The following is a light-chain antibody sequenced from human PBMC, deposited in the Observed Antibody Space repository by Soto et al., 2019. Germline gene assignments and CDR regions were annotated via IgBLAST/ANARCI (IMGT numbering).Light chain of an antibody. Sequence: EIVLTQSPGTLSLSPGERATLSCRASQSVSNNYLAWYQQKPGQAPRLLIYGASNRATGIPDRFSGSGSGTDFTLTISGLQSEDSAVYYCQQYGSSGTFGQGTKVDIK. CDR3: QQYGSSGT. J-gene: IGKJ1*01. V-gene: IGKV3-20*01. CDR2: GAS. CDR1: QSVSNNY.